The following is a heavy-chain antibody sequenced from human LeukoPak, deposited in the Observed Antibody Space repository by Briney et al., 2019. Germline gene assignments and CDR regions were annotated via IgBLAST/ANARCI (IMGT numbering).Heavy chain of an antibody. CDR1: GGSISTYY. CDR3: ARWITIFGRAPSYGMDV. J-gene: IGHJ6*02. CDR2: IDYRGST. D-gene: IGHD3-3*01. V-gene: IGHV4-59*01. Sequence: PSETLSLTCTVSGGSISTYYWSWIRQPPGKGLEWIAYIDYRGSTTYNPSLRSRVTISVDTSKNQFSLKLSSVTAADTAVYYCARWITIFGRAPSYGMDVWGQGTTVTVSS.